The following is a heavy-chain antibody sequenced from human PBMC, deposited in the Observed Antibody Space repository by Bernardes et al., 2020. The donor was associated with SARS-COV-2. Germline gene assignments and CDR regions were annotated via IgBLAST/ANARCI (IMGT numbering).Heavy chain of an antibody. CDR1: GFTFDDYA. V-gene: IGHV3-9*01. CDR2: ISWNSGSI. D-gene: IGHD5-12*01. Sequence: GGSLRLSCAASGFTFDDYAMHWVRQAPGKGLEWVSGISWNSGSIGYADSVKGRFTISRDNAKNSLYLQMNSLRAEDTALYYCAKAGGSGSGGDYWGQGTLVTVSS. CDR3: AKAGGSGSGGDY. J-gene: IGHJ4*02.